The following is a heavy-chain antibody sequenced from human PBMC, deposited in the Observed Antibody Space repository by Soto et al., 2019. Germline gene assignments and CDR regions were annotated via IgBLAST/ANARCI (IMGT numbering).Heavy chain of an antibody. D-gene: IGHD4-4*01. CDR2: IYYSGST. V-gene: IGHV4-59*01. J-gene: IGHJ5*02. Sequence: PSETLSLTCTLSGGSISSYYWSWIRQPPGKGLEWIGYIYYSGSTNYNPSLKSRVTISVDTSKNQFSLKVSSVTAADTAVYYCARATDDYSNPSWFDPWGQGTLVTVSS. CDR1: GGSISSYY. CDR3: ARATDDYSNPSWFDP.